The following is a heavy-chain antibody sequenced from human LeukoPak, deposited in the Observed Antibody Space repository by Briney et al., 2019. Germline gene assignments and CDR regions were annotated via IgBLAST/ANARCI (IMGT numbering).Heavy chain of an antibody. Sequence: GGSLRLSCAASGFTFSSYAMSWVRQAPGKGLEWVSAITGSGGSAYYADSVKGRFTISRDNSKNTLYLQMNSLRAEDTAVYYCAKSLHIGYCSSTSCRTPFDYWGQGTLVTVSS. J-gene: IGHJ4*02. CDR3: AKSLHIGYCSSTSCRTPFDY. CDR1: GFTFSSYA. CDR2: ITGSGGSA. D-gene: IGHD2-2*01. V-gene: IGHV3-23*01.